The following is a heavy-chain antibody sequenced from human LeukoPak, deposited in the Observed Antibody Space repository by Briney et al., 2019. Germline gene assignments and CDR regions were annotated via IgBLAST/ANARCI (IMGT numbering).Heavy chain of an antibody. D-gene: IGHD2-2*01. CDR1: GGSISSGGYY. CDR2: IYYSGST. CDR3: ARIIGYCSSTSCHHVDY. V-gene: IGHV4-31*03. Sequence: SQTLSLTCTVSGGSISSGGYYWSWIRQHPGKGLEWIGYIYYSGSTYYNPSLKSRVTISVDTSKNQFSLKLSSVTAADTAVYCCARIIGYCSSTSCHHVDYWGQGTLVTVSS. J-gene: IGHJ4*02.